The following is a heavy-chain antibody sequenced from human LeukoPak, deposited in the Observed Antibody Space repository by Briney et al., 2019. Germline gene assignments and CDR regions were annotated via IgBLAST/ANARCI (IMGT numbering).Heavy chain of an antibody. D-gene: IGHD1-26*01. CDR2: IYYTGST. CDR1: GASISGGTYY. Sequence: SEPLSLPCSVSGASISGGTYYWGWIRQPPGKGLEWLGSIYYTGSTYDNPSLKSRVTISVDTSKNQFSLKLRSVTAADTAVYYCARRGGSGRAFDYWGQGTLVTVSS. V-gene: IGHV4-39*01. CDR3: ARRGGSGRAFDY. J-gene: IGHJ4*02.